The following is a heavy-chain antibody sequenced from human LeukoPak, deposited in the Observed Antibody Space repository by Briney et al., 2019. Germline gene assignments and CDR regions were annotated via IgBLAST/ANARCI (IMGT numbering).Heavy chain of an antibody. CDR3: VRVKGGGAFDI. D-gene: IGHD2-15*01. Sequence: GSLRLSCAASGFTFSDHYMDWVRQARGKGLEWVGRVRNTANSYTTDFAASVKGRFTISRDDSKNSMYLPMNNLTTEDTALYYCVRVKGGGAFDIWGPGTMVTVSS. CDR2: VRNTANSYTT. J-gene: IGHJ3*02. CDR1: GFTFSDHY. V-gene: IGHV3-72*01.